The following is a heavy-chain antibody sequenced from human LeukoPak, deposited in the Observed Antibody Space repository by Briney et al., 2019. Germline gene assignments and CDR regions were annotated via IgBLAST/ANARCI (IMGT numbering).Heavy chain of an antibody. J-gene: IGHJ3*02. D-gene: IGHD3-3*01. CDR1: GGTFSSYA. Sequence: ASVKVSCKASGGTFSSYAISWVRQAPGQGLEWMGGIIPIFGTANYTQKFQGSVTITANESTSTAYMELSSLRSEDTAVYYCATAGGIRFLEWLLGAFDIWGQGTMVTVSS. CDR3: ATAGGIRFLEWLLGAFDI. V-gene: IGHV1-69*13. CDR2: IIPIFGTA.